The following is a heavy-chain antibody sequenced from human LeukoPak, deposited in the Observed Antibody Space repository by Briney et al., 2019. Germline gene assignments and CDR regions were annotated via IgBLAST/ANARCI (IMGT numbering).Heavy chain of an antibody. J-gene: IGHJ4*02. D-gene: IGHD4-17*01. CDR3: ARSDYGAHFDY. V-gene: IGHV3-30*19. CDR1: GFTFSSYG. Sequence: GGSLRLSCAASGFTFSSYGMHWVRQAPGKGLEWVAVISYDGSNKYYADSVKGRFTISRDNSKNTLYLQMNSLRAEDTAVYYCARSDYGAHFDYWGQGTLVTVSS. CDR2: ISYDGSNK.